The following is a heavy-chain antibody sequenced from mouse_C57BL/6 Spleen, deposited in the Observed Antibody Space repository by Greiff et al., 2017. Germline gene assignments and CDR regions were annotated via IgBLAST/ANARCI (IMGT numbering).Heavy chain of an antibody. J-gene: IGHJ2*01. CDR3: ARNCDYFDD. CDR2: IYPSDSET. CDR1: GYTFTSYW. V-gene: IGHV1-61*01. Sequence: QVQLQQPGAELVRPGSSVKLSCKASGYTFTSYWMDWVKQRPGQGLEWIGNIYPSDSETHYNQKFKDKATLTVDKSSSTAYMQLSSLTSEVSAVYYCARNCDYFDDWGKGTTLTVSS. D-gene: IGHD4-1*01.